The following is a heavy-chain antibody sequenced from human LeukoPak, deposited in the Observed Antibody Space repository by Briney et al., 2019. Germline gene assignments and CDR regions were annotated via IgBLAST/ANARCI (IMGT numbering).Heavy chain of an antibody. CDR1: GFTFSDYY. J-gene: IGHJ4*02. D-gene: IGHD5-24*01. Sequence: GGSLRLSCAASGFTFSDYYMSWIRQAPGKGLEWVSYISSSGSIIYYADSVKGRFTISRDNAKNSLYLQMNSLRAEDTAVYYCARDRLRDGYKSPDYWGQGTLVTVSS. CDR2: ISSSGSII. CDR3: ARDRLRDGYKSPDY. V-gene: IGHV3-11*01.